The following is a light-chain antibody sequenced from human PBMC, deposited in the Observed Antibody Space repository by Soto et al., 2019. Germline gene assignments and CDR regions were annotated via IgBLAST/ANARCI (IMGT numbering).Light chain of an antibody. V-gene: IGKV3-20*01. CDR1: QRVSNDY. Sequence: EIGLTQSPGILCLSPGERATLSCRASQRVSNDYLAWYQQKRGQAPRLLIYGASSRAAGTPDRFSGSGSGTDFTLAISRLEPEDFAVYYCQQYGSSSWTFGQGTEVEI. CDR3: QQYGSSSWT. CDR2: GAS. J-gene: IGKJ1*01.